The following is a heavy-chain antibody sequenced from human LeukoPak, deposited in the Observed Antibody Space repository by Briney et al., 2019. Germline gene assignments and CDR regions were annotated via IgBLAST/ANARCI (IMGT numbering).Heavy chain of an antibody. CDR2: ISSSGSTI. Sequence: PGGSLRLSCAASGFTFSDYYMSWIRQAPGKGLEWVSHISSSGSTIYYADSVKGRFTISRDNAKNSLYLQMNSLRAEDTAVYYCAREPPGGYYDSSTPDYWGQGTLVTVSS. D-gene: IGHD3-22*01. V-gene: IGHV3-11*04. CDR3: AREPPGGYYDSSTPDY. CDR1: GFTFSDYY. J-gene: IGHJ4*02.